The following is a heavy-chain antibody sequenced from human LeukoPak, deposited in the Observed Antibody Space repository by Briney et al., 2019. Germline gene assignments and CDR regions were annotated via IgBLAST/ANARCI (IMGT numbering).Heavy chain of an antibody. Sequence: GRSLRLSCAASGFTFSSYGMHWVRQAPGKGLEWVSAISGSGGSTYYADSVKGRFTISRDNSKNTLYLQMNSLRAEDTAVYYCATSGYSYGYVDYWGQGTLVTVSS. CDR1: GFTFSSYG. D-gene: IGHD5-18*01. CDR2: ISGSGGST. V-gene: IGHV3-23*01. CDR3: ATSGYSYGYVDY. J-gene: IGHJ4*02.